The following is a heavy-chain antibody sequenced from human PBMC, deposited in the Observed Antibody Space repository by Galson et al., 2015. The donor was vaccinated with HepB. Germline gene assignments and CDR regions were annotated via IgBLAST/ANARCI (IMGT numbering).Heavy chain of an antibody. CDR2: INGRGSTR. Sequence: SLRLSCAGSGFIFRHHAMAWIRQAPGKGLEWVSGINGRGSTRSYSDAVKGRFSISRDKSKDTVFLQMDNLRAEDTAGYYCVKEGSWFGGDWFDPWGQGALVPGS. D-gene: IGHD3-16*01. J-gene: IGHJ5*02. CDR3: VKEGSWFGGDWFDP. CDR1: GFIFRHHA. V-gene: IGHV3-23*01.